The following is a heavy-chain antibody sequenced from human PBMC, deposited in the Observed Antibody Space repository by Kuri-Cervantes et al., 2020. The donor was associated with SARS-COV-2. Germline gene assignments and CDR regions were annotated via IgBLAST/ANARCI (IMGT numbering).Heavy chain of an antibody. V-gene: IGHV4-61*09. CDR1: GGSISSGSYY. D-gene: IGHD6-13*01. CDR3: AREAGGIAARADAFDI. J-gene: IGHJ3*02. CDR2: IYTSGST. Sequence: SETLSLTCTVSGGSISSGSYYWSWIRQPAGKGLEWIGYIYTSGSTNYNPSLKSRVTISVDTSKNQFSLKLSSVTAVDTAVYYCAREAGGIAARADAFDIWGQGTMVTVSS.